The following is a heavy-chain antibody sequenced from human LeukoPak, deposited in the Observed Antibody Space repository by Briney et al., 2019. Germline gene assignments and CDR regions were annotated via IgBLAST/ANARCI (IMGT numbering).Heavy chain of an antibody. CDR1: GYSFTSYW. CDR2: IYPGDSDT. D-gene: IGHD2-2*01. V-gene: IGHV5-51*01. CDR3: ARLPAAVGIVVVPAAFADY. J-gene: IGHJ4*02. Sequence: GESLKISCKGSGYSFTSYWIGWVRQMPGKGLEWMGIIYPGDSDTRYSPSFQGQVTISADKSISTAYLQWGSLKASDTAMYYCARLPAAVGIVVVPAAFADYWGQGTLVTVSS.